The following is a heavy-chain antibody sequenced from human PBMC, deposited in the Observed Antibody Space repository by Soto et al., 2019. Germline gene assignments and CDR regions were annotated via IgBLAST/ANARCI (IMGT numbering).Heavy chain of an antibody. CDR3: ARPKTTGIYYYYMDV. J-gene: IGHJ6*03. CDR1: GGSLSSSSYY. Sequence: SETLSLTCTVSGGSLSSSSYYLGWIRQPPGKGLEWIGSIYYSGSTYYNPSLKSRVTISVDTSKNQFSLKLSSVTAADTAVYYCARPKTTGIYYYYMDVWGKGTTVTVSS. V-gene: IGHV4-39*01. D-gene: IGHD4-4*01. CDR2: IYYSGST.